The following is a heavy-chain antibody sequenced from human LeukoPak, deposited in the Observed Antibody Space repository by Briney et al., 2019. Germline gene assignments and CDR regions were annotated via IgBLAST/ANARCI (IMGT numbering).Heavy chain of an antibody. V-gene: IGHV4-39*07. CDR2: IYYSGSS. D-gene: IGHD4-23*01. Sequence: SETLSLTCTVSGGSISSSSYYWGWIRQPPGKGLEWIGSIYYSGSSNYNPSLKSRVTISVDTSKNQFSLALSSVTAADTAVYYCARGYPGGTPVFDYWGQGTLVTVSS. CDR3: ARGYPGGTPVFDY. J-gene: IGHJ4*02. CDR1: GGSISSSSYY.